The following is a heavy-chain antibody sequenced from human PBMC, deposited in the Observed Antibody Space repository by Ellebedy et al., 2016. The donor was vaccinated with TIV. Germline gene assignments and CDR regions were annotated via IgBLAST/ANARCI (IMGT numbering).Heavy chain of an antibody. V-gene: IGHV3-7*03. Sequence: GESLKISCAASGFSLSSFWMSWVRQDPGTGLESVANIHHAGSETYYVDSVKGRFTISRDNSKNTLYLQMNSQRADDTAINDCAKLGGVLSWYADYWGLGTLVTVSS. CDR3: AKLGGVLSWYADY. J-gene: IGHJ4*02. CDR1: GFSLSSFW. D-gene: IGHD6-13*01. CDR2: IHHAGSET.